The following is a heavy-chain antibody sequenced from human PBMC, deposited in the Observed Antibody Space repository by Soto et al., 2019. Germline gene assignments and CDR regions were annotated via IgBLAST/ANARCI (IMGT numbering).Heavy chain of an antibody. CDR3: ATLRGGGGY. V-gene: IGHV3-53*01. CDR2: IYSGGYT. D-gene: IGHD3-10*01. J-gene: IGHJ4*02. CDR1: GFTVSNNY. Sequence: EVQLVGSGGGLIQPGGSLRLSCAVSGFTVSNNYMSWVRQDPGKGLEGVSVIYSGGYTAYGDSVKGRFTISRDNSKNKIYPQIKPLGATATAVFSGATLRGGGGYWGQGTLVTVSS.